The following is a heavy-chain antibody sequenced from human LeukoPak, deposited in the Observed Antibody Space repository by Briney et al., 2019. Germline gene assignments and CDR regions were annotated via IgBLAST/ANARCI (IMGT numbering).Heavy chain of an antibody. Sequence: GGSLRLSCAASGFTFSSYAMSWVRQAPGKGLEWVSAISGSGGSTYYADSVKGRFTISRDNSKNTLYLQMNSLRAEDTAAYYCAKSDCSGGRCYENYWGQGTLVTVSS. CDR1: GFTFSSYA. J-gene: IGHJ4*02. CDR2: ISGSGGST. V-gene: IGHV3-23*01. D-gene: IGHD2-15*01. CDR3: AKSDCSGGRCYENY.